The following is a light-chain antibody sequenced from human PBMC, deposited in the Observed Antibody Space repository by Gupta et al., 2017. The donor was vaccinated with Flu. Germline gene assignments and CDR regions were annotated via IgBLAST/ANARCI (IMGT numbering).Light chain of an antibody. J-gene: IGKJ4*01. CDR3: QQHGNWRSIT. V-gene: IGKV3-11*01. CDR1: QSVGNS. Sequence: EIVLTQSPATLSLSPGERATLSCRASQSVGNSLAWYQQKPGQAPRLLIYDASNRDTGIQARFSGSGYGKDLTLTITSREQEDVAGYYCQQHGNWRSITFGRGTRVEIK. CDR2: DAS.